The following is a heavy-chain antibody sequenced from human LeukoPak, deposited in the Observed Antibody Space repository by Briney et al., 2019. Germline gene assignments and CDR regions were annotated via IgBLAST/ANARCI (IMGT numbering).Heavy chain of an antibody. CDR3: ARGGFIVVVPAAMPGY. D-gene: IGHD2-2*01. CDR2: INPNSGGT. J-gene: IGHJ4*02. Sequence: ASVKVSCKASRYTFTGYYMHWVRQAPGQGLEWMGWINPNSGGTNYAQKFQGRVTMTRDTSISTAYMELSRLRSDDTAVYYCARGGFIVVVPAAMPGYWGQGTLVTVSS. V-gene: IGHV1-2*02. CDR1: RYTFTGYY.